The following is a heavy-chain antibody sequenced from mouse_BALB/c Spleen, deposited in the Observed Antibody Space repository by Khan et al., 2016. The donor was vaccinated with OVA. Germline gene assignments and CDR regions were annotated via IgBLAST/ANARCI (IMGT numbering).Heavy chain of an antibody. D-gene: IGHD2-14*01. J-gene: IGHJ3*01. Sequence: QVQLQQSGAELARPGASVKMSCEASGYTFTNYTMLWVKQRPGQGLEWIGYINPDSDYTNYNQKFKDKATLTADKSSSTAYMQLSSLTSEDSAVYYCASYYRYPAWFAYWGQGTLVTVSA. V-gene: IGHV1-4*01. CDR1: GYTFTNYT. CDR2: INPDSDYT. CDR3: ASYYRYPAWFAY.